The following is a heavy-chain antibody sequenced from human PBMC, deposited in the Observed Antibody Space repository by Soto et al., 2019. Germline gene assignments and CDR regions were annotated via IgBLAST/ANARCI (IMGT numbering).Heavy chain of an antibody. V-gene: IGHV3-21*01. CDR1: GFTFSSYS. D-gene: IGHD6-13*01. J-gene: IGHJ6*02. Sequence: XGSLRLSCSASGFTFSSYSMNWVRQAPGKGLEWVSSISSSSSYIYYADSVKGRFTISRDNAKNSLYLQMNSLRAEDTAVYYCARHIAAAGTYYYGMDVWGQGTTVTVSS. CDR3: ARHIAAAGTYYYGMDV. CDR2: ISSSSSYI.